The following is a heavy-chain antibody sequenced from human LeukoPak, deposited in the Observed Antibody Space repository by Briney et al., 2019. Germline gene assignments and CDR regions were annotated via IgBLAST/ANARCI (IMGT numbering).Heavy chain of an antibody. CDR2: ISGSGGST. Sequence: GGSLRLSCAAAGFTFSSYAMSWVRQAPGKGLEWVSAISGSGGSTYYADSVKGRFTISRDNSKNTLYLQMNSLRAEDTAVYYCAKAIQTPWIEYYYDSSGYARYWGQGTLVTVSS. J-gene: IGHJ4*02. D-gene: IGHD3-22*01. CDR1: GFTFSSYA. V-gene: IGHV3-23*01. CDR3: AKAIQTPWIEYYYDSSGYARY.